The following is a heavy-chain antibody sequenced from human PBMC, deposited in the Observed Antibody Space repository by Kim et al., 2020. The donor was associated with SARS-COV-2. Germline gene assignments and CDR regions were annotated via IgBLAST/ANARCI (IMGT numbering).Heavy chain of an antibody. J-gene: IGHJ6*02. V-gene: IGHV3-7*03. CDR2: IKQDGSEK. CDR1: GFTFSSYW. D-gene: IGHD4-17*01. Sequence: GGSLRLSCAASGFTFSSYWMNWVRQAPGKGLEWVANIKQDGSEKYYVDSVKGRFTISRDNSKNSLYLQMNSLRAEDTAVYYCARDFTVTTHYYYCMDVWGQGTTVTVSS. CDR3: ARDFTVTTHYYYCMDV.